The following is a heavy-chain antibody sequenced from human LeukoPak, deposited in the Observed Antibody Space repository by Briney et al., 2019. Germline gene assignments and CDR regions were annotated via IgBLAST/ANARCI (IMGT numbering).Heavy chain of an antibody. CDR1: GFTISDYS. Sequence: PGGSLRLSCAASGFTISDYSMSWIRQAPGKGLEWVSHISSGGTTIYYADSVKGRFTISSDNAKNSLDLQMNSLRAEDTSVYYCAREGKRPAKTYSSGWYGIDYWGQGTLVTVSS. V-gene: IGHV3-11*04. CDR2: ISSGGTTI. J-gene: IGHJ4*02. D-gene: IGHD6-19*01. CDR3: AREGKRPAKTYSSGWYGIDY.